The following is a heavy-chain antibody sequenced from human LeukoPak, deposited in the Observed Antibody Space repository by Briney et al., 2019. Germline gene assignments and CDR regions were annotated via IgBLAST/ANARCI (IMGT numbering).Heavy chain of an antibody. J-gene: IGHJ5*02. CDR2: INHSGRT. D-gene: IGHD5-18*01. CDR3: ARRRRDSLWIQLSGPGRFDP. Sequence: SETLSLTCAVYGESFSGNFWSWIRQPPGKGLEWIGEINHSGRTNYKTSLKSRVTVSVDTSKNQFSMKLSSVTAPDTAVYYCARRRRDSLWIQLSGPGRFDPWGQGNLVIVSS. V-gene: IGHV4-34*01. CDR1: GESFSGNF.